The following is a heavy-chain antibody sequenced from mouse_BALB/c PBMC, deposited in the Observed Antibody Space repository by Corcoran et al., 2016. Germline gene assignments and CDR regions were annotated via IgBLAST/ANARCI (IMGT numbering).Heavy chain of an antibody. CDR2: ISYDGSN. CDR1: GYSITSGYY. V-gene: IGHV3-6*02. D-gene: IGHD1-2*01. CDR3: ATLLGPFDY. J-gene: IGHJ2*01. Sequence: DVQLQESGPGLVKPSQSLSLTCSVTGYSITSGYYWNWIRQFPGNKLEWMGYISYDGSNNYNPSLKNRISITRDTSKNQFFLKLNSVTTEDTATYYCATLLGPFDYWGQGTTLTVSS.